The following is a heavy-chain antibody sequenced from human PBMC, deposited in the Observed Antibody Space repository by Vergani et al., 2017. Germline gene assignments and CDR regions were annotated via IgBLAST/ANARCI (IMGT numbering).Heavy chain of an antibody. D-gene: IGHD3-10*01. CDR1: GFTFSSYA. CDR3: AKALTRVRGPHPPGDFDY. J-gene: IGHJ4*02. V-gene: IGHV3-23*01. CDR2: ISGSGGST. Sequence: EVQLLESGGGLVQPGGSLRLSCAASGFTFSSYAMSWVRQAPGKGLEWVSAISGSGGSTYYADSVKGRFTISRDNSKNTLYLQMNSLRAEATAVYYCAKALTRVRGPHPPGDFDYWGQGTLVTVSS.